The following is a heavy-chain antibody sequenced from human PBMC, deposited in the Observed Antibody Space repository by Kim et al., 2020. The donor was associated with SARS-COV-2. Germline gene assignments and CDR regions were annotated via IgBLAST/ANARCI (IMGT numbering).Heavy chain of an antibody. CDR1: GGSISSSSYY. V-gene: IGHV4-39*01. CDR3: ASGWYGRAWFDP. D-gene: IGHD6-19*01. Sequence: SETLSLTCTVSGGSISSSSYYWGWIRQPPGKGLEWIGSIYYSGSTYYNPSLKSRVTISVDTSKNQFSLKLSSVTAADTAVYYCASGWYGRAWFDPWGQGTLVTVSS. CDR2: IYYSGST. J-gene: IGHJ5*02.